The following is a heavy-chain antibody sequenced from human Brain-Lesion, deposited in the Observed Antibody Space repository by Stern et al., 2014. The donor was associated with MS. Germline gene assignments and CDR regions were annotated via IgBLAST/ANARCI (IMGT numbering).Heavy chain of an antibody. CDR3: ARGRVVPGFQYYATDV. D-gene: IGHD2-2*01. Sequence: QVQLQESGPGLVKPSQTLSLSCTVSGGSISSGGYYWSWIRQPAGKGLEWIGRIFNSGSTSYNPSLKSGVPISIDTSKNHFPLRLNSMTAADTAVYYCARGRVVPGFQYYATDVWGQGTTVIVSS. J-gene: IGHJ6*02. CDR1: GGSISSGGYY. V-gene: IGHV4-61*02. CDR2: IFNSGST.